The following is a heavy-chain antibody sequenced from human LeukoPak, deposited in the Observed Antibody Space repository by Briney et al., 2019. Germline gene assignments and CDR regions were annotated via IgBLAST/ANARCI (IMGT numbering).Heavy chain of an antibody. CDR3: AASRYCTAGSCTPFDF. CDR2: INPNGGGT. J-gene: IGHJ4*02. V-gene: IGHV1-2*02. Sequence: ASVKASCKASGYTFSAYYIHWVRLAPGQGLEWMAWINPNGGGTNYAQWFQGRVTLTRDTSISTVYMELKSLRSDDTAVYYCAASRYCTAGSCTPFDFWGQGILVTVSS. CDR1: GYTFSAYY. D-gene: IGHD2-15*01.